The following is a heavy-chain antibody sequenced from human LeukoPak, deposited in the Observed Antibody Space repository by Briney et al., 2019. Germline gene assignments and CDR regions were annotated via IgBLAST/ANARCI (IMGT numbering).Heavy chain of an antibody. D-gene: IGHD2-2*01. CDR2: IYPGDSDT. J-gene: IGHJ4*02. CDR1: GYIFTSYW. CDR3: ARGYCTSTSCYFDY. V-gene: IGHV5-51*01. Sequence: GESLKISCKVSGYIFTSYWIGWVRQMPGTGLEWMGMIYPGDSDTRYSPSFQGQVTISADKSISTADLQWSSLKASDTAMYYCARGYCTSTSCYFDYWGQGTLVTVSS.